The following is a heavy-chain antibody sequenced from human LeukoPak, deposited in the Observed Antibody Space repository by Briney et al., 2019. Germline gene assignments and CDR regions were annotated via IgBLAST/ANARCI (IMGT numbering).Heavy chain of an antibody. CDR2: IFSGGST. CDR1: GFTFGDYA. V-gene: IGHV3-53*01. J-gene: IGHJ4*02. Sequence: GGSLRLSCTASGFTFGDYAMSWVRQAPGKGLEWVSVIFSGGSTYYADSVKDRFTISRDNSKNTLYLQMNSLRAEDTAVYHCARVYDSGGHYYDYFDYWGQGTLVTVSS. D-gene: IGHD3-22*01. CDR3: ARVYDSGGHYYDYFDY.